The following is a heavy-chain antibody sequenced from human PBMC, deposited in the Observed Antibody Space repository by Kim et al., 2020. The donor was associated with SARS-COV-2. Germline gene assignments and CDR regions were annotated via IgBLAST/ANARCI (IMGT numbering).Heavy chain of an antibody. J-gene: IGHJ4*02. CDR2: ISGRDSTT. Sequence: GGSLRLSCAASGFTFTTSAMSWVRQAPGKGLEWVSTISGRDSTTYYADSVKGRFTISRDNSKNALYLQMSSLRAEDTAVYYCEKDPAAGTDYWGQGTLAT. D-gene: IGHD6-13*01. V-gene: IGHV3-23*01. CDR1: GFTFTTSA. CDR3: EKDPAAGTDY.